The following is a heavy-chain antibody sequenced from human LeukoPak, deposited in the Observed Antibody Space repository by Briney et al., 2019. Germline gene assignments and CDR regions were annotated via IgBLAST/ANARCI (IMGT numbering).Heavy chain of an antibody. Sequence: SETLSLTCNVSGASLSSYFWSWIRQPPGKGLEWIGYIYYPGYPNYNPSLKSRVTIAVETSKSQFSLNLRSVTTADTAVYFCAGTKLEYCTTTGCPLESWGQGTLVAVSS. D-gene: IGHD2-2*01. CDR2: IYYPGYP. V-gene: IGHV4-59*01. CDR3: AGTKLEYCTTTGCPLES. J-gene: IGHJ4*02. CDR1: GASLSSYF.